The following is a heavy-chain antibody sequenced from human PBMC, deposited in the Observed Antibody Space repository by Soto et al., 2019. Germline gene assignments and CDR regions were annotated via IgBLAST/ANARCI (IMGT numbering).Heavy chain of an antibody. Sequence: KASETLSLTCAIYGASLGGFHWTWLRQAPGKGLEWIGELIHGGSTNYNPSLKGRVSFSLDTSKNQFSLHLMSVTAADTAVYHCARSPLGYDYVRQTWREVGDSFDIWGRGTLVTVSS. CDR2: LIHGGST. D-gene: IGHD3-16*01. CDR1: GASLGGFH. V-gene: IGHV4-34*12. CDR3: ARSPLGYDYVRQTWREVGDSFDI. J-gene: IGHJ3*02.